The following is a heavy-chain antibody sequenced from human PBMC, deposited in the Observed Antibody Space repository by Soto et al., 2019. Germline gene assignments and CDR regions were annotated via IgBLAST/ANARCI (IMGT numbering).Heavy chain of an antibody. V-gene: IGHV4-59*02. J-gene: IGHJ4*02. CDR3: ARVFPSYCGGDCSYFDS. CDR2: IFYSGST. D-gene: IGHD2-21*02. CDR1: GGSVNSYY. Sequence: SETLSLTCTVSGGSVNSYYWSWIRQPPGKGLEWIGYIFYSGSTKSNPPPKSRVTMSVDMSKNQFSLRLTSVTAADTAVYYCARVFPSYCGGDCSYFDSWGQGTLVTVSS.